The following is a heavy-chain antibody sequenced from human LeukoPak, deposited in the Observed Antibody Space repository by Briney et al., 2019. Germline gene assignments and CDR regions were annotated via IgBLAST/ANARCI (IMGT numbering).Heavy chain of an antibody. V-gene: IGHV1-46*01. CDR1: GYTFTSYY. Sequence: GASVKVSCKASGYTFTSYYMHWVRQAPGQGLEWMGIINPSGGSTSYAQKFQGRVTMTRDVSTSTVYMELSSLRSEDTAVYYCARLQLYCGGDCYRVRGAFDIWGQGTMVTVSS. J-gene: IGHJ3*02. D-gene: IGHD2-21*02. CDR3: ARLQLYCGGDCYRVRGAFDI. CDR2: INPSGGST.